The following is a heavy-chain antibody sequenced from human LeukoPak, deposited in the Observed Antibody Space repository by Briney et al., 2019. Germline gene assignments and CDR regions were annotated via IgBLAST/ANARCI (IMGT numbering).Heavy chain of an antibody. J-gene: IGHJ6*03. CDR2: IYYSGKT. CDR3: ARDVSDNTVHYLDV. V-gene: IGHV4-39*02. Sequence: SETLSLTCTVAVGSITVAVYYTGWIRQPPGKGLEWIANIYYSGKTYYNPSLKSRVTISVDTSKNQFSLKLTSVTAADTAVYFCARDVSDNTVHYLDVWGKGTTVSVSS. CDR1: VGSITVAVYY. D-gene: IGHD1-1*01.